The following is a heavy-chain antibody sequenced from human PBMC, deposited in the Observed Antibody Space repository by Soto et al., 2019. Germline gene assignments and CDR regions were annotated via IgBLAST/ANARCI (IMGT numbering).Heavy chain of an antibody. Sequence: SETLSLTCTVSGGSISSYYWSWIRQPPGKGLEWIGYIYYSGSTNYNPSLKSRVTISVDTSKNQFSLKLSSVTAADTAVYYCARAIAAAGSLHFDYWGQGTLVTVSS. V-gene: IGHV4-59*12. J-gene: IGHJ4*02. CDR2: IYYSGST. CDR3: ARAIAAAGSLHFDY. D-gene: IGHD6-13*01. CDR1: GGSISSYY.